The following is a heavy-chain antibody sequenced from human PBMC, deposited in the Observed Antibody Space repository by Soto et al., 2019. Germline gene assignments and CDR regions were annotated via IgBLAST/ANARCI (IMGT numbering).Heavy chain of an antibody. CDR1: GFTVSSNY. Sequence: PGGSLRLSCAASGFTVSSNYMSWVRQVPGKGLEWVSVIYSGVSTYYADSVKGRFTISRDNSKNTLYLQMNSLRAEDTAVYYCARASSGWYEAQFDYWGQGTLVTVSS. V-gene: IGHV3-53*01. CDR3: ARASSGWYEAQFDY. CDR2: IYSGVST. D-gene: IGHD6-19*01. J-gene: IGHJ4*02.